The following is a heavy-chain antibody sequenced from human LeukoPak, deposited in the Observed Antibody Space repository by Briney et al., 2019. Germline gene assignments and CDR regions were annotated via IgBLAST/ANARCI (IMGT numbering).Heavy chain of an antibody. J-gene: IGHJ4*02. D-gene: IGHD3-22*01. Sequence: SETLSLTCTVSGGSISSYFWSWIRQTPGKGLEWVGDIHYSGSTNYNPSLKSRVTISVDTSKNQFSLKLTSVTAADTAVYYCARQGVSSYQYYFDYWGQGTLVTVSS. CDR2: IHYSGST. V-gene: IGHV4-59*08. CDR3: ARQGVSSYQYYFDY. CDR1: GGSISSYF.